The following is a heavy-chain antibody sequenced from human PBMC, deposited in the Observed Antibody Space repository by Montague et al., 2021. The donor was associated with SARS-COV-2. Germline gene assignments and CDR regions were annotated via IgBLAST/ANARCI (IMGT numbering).Heavy chain of an antibody. CDR3: ATQEDPSGCIPGPFDF. D-gene: IGHD6-19*01. J-gene: IGHJ4*02. Sequence: SETLSLTCTVSGGSISSSTYYWAWIRQPPGKGLEWIGSMYYRGSTYYNPSLKSRVFISVDTTKKQLSLTLTSVTAADTAVYYCATQEDPSGCIPGPFDFWGQGTLLSVSS. V-gene: IGHV4-39*01. CDR1: GGSISSSTYY. CDR2: MYYRGST.